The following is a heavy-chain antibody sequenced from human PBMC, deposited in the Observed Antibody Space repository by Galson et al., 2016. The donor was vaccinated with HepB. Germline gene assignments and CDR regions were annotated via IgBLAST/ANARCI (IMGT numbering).Heavy chain of an antibody. D-gene: IGHD3-10*01. J-gene: IGHJ5*02. Sequence: LSLTCSVSGDSIVSNEYYWGWIRQAPGKGLEWIESESYSGSTFHNPSLKSRVVLAVDTAKNQSSLGLKSVTAADTAVYYCARQAMIRGDNVFDIWGRGTLVTCAS. CDR3: ARQAMIRGDNVFDI. CDR1: GDSIVSNEYY. V-gene: IGHV4-39*01. CDR2: ESYSGST.